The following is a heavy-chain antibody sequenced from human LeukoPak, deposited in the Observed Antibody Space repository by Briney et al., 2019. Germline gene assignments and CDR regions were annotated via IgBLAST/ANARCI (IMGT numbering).Heavy chain of an antibody. D-gene: IGHD6-13*01. CDR1: GGSISSSSYY. Sequence: SETLSLTCTVSGGSISSSSYYWGWIRQPPGKGLEWIGSIYYSGSTYYNPSLKSRVTISVDTSKNQYSLKLSSVTAADTAVYYCARIGSSWYEEFDYWGQGTLVTVSS. V-gene: IGHV4-39*01. CDR3: ARIGSSWYEEFDY. J-gene: IGHJ4*02. CDR2: IYYSGST.